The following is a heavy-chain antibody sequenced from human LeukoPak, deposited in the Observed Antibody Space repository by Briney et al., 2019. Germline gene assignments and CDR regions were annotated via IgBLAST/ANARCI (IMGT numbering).Heavy chain of an antibody. Sequence: GGSLRLSCAASGFTFSDHYVDWVRQAPGKGLEWIGRIKKKANSYITEYAASVKGRFTISRDDSKNSLYLQMNSLKTEDTAVYYCARATPLGYGSPFDYWGQGTLVTVSS. CDR1: GFTFSDHY. CDR3: ARATPLGYGSPFDY. J-gene: IGHJ4*02. V-gene: IGHV3-72*01. CDR2: IKKKANSYIT. D-gene: IGHD2-15*01.